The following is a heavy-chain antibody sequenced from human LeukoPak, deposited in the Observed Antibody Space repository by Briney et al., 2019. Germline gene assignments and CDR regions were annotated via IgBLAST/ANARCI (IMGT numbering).Heavy chain of an antibody. V-gene: IGHV3-21*01. J-gene: IGHJ4*02. CDR3: ARGSGVHF. D-gene: IGHD3-10*01. CDR1: GFTLRTYS. CDR2: ISKTSTYI. Sequence: GGSLRLSCEVSGFTLRTYSMNWVRQAPGKGLEWVSSISKTSTYIYYADSVKGRFTISRDNANNTLYLRMDSLGAEDTAVYYCARGSGVHFWGQGTLVIVSS.